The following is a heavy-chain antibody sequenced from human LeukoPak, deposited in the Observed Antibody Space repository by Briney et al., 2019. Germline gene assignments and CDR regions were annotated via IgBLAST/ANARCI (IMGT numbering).Heavy chain of an antibody. V-gene: IGHV1-18*01. CDR1: GYTFTSYG. Sequence: PGASVKVSCKASGYTFTSYGISWMRQAPGQGLEWMGWISAYNGNTNYAQELQGRVTMTTDTSTSTAYMELRSLRSDDTAVYYCARDRGWQQLVPLYFDYWGQGTLVTVSS. J-gene: IGHJ4*02. D-gene: IGHD6-13*01. CDR3: ARDRGWQQLVPLYFDY. CDR2: ISAYNGNT.